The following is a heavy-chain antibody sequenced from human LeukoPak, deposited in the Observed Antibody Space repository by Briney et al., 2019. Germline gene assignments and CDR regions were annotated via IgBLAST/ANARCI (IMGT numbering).Heavy chain of an antibody. CDR3: ASAPRYSSSWPNNWFDP. CDR2: IIPIFGTA. Sequence: ASVKVSCKASGGTFSSYAISWVRQAPGQGLEWMGGIIPIFGTANYAQKFQGRVTITADEPTSTAYMELSSLRSEDTAVYFCASAPRYSSSWPNNWFDPWGQGTLVTVSS. CDR1: GGTFSSYA. J-gene: IGHJ5*02. V-gene: IGHV1-69*13. D-gene: IGHD6-13*01.